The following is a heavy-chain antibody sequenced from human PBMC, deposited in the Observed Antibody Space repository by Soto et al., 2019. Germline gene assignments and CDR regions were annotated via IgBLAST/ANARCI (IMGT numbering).Heavy chain of an antibody. CDR2: ISYDGSNK. CDR3: ARAVDYGDYYLGY. J-gene: IGHJ4*02. CDR1: GFTFSSYA. D-gene: IGHD4-17*01. V-gene: IGHV3-30-3*01. Sequence: QVQLVESGGGVVQPGRSLRLSCAASGFTFSSYAMHWVRQAPGKGLEWVAVISYDGSNKYYADCVKGRFTISRDNSKNTLYLQMNSLGAEDTAVYYCARAVDYGDYYLGYWGQGTLVTVSS.